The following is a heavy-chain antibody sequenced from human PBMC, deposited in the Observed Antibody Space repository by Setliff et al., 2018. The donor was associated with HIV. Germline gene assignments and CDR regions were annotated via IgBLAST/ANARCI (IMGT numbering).Heavy chain of an antibody. CDR2: INHSGST. V-gene: IGHV4-34*01. J-gene: IGHJ4*02. D-gene: IGHD3-22*01. Sequence: SETLSLTCAVYGGSLSGYHWSWIRQTPEKWLEWIGEINHSGSTHYNPSLKSRVTMSVDTSKNQFSLKLSSVTAADTAVYYCARGGGYDRSGYYPFDYWGQGTPFTVSS. CDR3: ARGGGYDRSGYYPFDY. CDR1: GGSLSGYH.